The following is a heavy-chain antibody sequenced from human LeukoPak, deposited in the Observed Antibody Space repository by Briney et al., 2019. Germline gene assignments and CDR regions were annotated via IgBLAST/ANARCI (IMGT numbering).Heavy chain of an antibody. V-gene: IGHV3-66*01. Sequence: GGSLRLSCAASGFTVSSNYMSWVRQAPGKGLEWVSVIYSGGSTYYADSVKGRFTISRDNSKNTLYLQMNSLRAEDTAVYYCASYHFVATFDPWGQGTLVTVSS. J-gene: IGHJ5*02. D-gene: IGHD3-3*01. CDR2: IYSGGST. CDR3: ASYHFVATFDP. CDR1: GFTVSSNY.